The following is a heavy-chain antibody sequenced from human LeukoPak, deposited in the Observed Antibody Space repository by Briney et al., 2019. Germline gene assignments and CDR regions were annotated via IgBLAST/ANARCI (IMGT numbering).Heavy chain of an antibody. D-gene: IGHD5-24*01. Sequence: ASVKVSCKASGGTFSSYAISWVRQAPGQGLEWMGGIIPIFGTANYAQKFQGRVTITTDESTSTAYMELSSLRSEDTAVYYCERNGYNYYYFDYWGQGTLVTVSS. CDR1: GGTFSSYA. V-gene: IGHV1-69*05. J-gene: IGHJ4*02. CDR3: ERNGYNYYYFDY. CDR2: IIPIFGTA.